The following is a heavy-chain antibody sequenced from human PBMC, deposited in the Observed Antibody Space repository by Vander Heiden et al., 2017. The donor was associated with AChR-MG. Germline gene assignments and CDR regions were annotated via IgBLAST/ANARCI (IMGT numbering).Heavy chain of an antibody. CDR1: GGSFSGYY. Sequence: QVQLQQWGAGLLKPSETLSLTCAVYGGSFSGYYWSWIRQPPGKGLEWIGEINHSGSTNYNPSLKSRVTISVDTSKNQFSLKLSSVTAADTAVYYCARLQGVLRYSSGHIDYWGQGTLVTVSS. V-gene: IGHV4-34*01. J-gene: IGHJ4*02. CDR3: ARLQGVLRYSSGHIDY. D-gene: IGHD6-19*01. CDR2: INHSGST.